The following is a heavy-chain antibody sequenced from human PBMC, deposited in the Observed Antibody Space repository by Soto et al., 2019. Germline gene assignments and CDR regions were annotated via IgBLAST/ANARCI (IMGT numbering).Heavy chain of an antibody. J-gene: IGHJ6*02. CDR1: GGTFSSYA. CDR3: ASRGTKGVVAATRYYYYYGMDV. Sequence: SVKVSCKASGGTFSSYAISWVRQAPGQGLEWMGGIIPIFGTANYAQKFQGRVTITADESTSTAYMELSSLRSEDTAVYYCASRGTKGVVAATRYYYYYGMDVWGQGTTVTV. V-gene: IGHV1-69*13. CDR2: IIPIFGTA. D-gene: IGHD2-15*01.